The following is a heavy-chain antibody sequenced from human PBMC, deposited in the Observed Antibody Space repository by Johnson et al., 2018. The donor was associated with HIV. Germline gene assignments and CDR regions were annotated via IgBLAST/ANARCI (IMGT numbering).Heavy chain of an antibody. D-gene: IGHD4-23*01. CDR3: AKESETYGGNIGFQHAFDI. Sequence: QVQLVESGGGLVKPGGSLRLSCAASGFTFSDYYMSWIRQAPGKGLEWVAVISYDGSNKYYADSVKGRFTVSRDNSKNTLYLQMNSLRADDTAVYYCAKESETYGGNIGFQHAFDIWGQGTMVTVSS. CDR2: ISYDGSNK. V-gene: IGHV3-30*18. J-gene: IGHJ3*02. CDR1: GFTFSDYY.